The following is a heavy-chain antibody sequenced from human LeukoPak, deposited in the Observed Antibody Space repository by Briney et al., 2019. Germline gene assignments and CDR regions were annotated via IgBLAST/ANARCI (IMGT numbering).Heavy chain of an antibody. V-gene: IGHV1-2*02. J-gene: IGHJ5*02. D-gene: IGHD4-17*01. Sequence: ASVKVSCKASGYTFTGYYMHWVRQAPGQGLEWMGWINPNSGGTNYAQKFQGRVTMTRDTSISTAYMELSRLRSDDTAVYYCARVAYGDYVENWFDPWGQETLVTVSS. CDR3: ARVAYGDYVENWFDP. CDR1: GYTFTGYY. CDR2: INPNSGGT.